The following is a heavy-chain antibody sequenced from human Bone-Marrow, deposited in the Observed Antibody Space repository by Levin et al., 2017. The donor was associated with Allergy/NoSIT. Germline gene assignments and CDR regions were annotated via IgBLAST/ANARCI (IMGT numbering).Heavy chain of an antibody. CDR2: ISGSGGST. CDR3: ARTRIAVAGSPFDY. CDR1: GFTFSSYA. J-gene: IGHJ4*02. V-gene: IGHV3-23*01. D-gene: IGHD6-19*01. Sequence: GESLKISCAASGFTFSSYAMSWVRQAPGKGLEWVSAISGSGGSTYYADSVKGRFTISRDNSKNTLYLQMNSLRGEDTAVYYCARTRIAVAGSPFDYWGQGTLVTVSS.